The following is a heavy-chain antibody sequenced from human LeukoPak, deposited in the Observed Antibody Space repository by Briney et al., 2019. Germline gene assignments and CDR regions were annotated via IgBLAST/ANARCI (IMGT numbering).Heavy chain of an antibody. CDR1: GYTFTSYA. D-gene: IGHD3-10*01. CDR3: ARDRSTGRYYGSGSYDY. J-gene: IGHJ4*02. Sequence: PEASGKVSCKAAGYTFTSYAMHWVRQAPGQRLEWMGWINAGNGDTKYSQNFQGRVTITRDTSANTAYMELSSLRSEDTAVYYCARDRSTGRYYGSGSYDYWGQGTLVTVSS. CDR2: INAGNGDT. V-gene: IGHV1-3*01.